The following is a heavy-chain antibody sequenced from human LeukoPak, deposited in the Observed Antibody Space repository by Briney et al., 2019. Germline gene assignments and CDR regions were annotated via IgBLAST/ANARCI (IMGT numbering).Heavy chain of an antibody. D-gene: IGHD3-22*01. Sequence: GGSLRLSCAASGFIFSTYGMHWVRQAPGKGLEWVSSISSSSSYIYYADSVKGRFTISRDNAKNSLYLQMNSLRAEDTAVYYCARSYYYDSSGYYYWGQGTLVTVSS. V-gene: IGHV3-21*01. CDR1: GFIFSTYG. CDR3: ARSYYYDSSGYYY. CDR2: ISSSSSYI. J-gene: IGHJ4*02.